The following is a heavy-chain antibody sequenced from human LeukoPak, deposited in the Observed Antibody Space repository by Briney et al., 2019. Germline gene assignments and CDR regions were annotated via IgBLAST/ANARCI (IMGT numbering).Heavy chain of an antibody. CDR2: IYPGDSDT. CDR1: GYSFTSYW. D-gene: IGHD4-23*01. CDR3: ARHRGGRVTTVVVPWYFDL. J-gene: IGHJ2*01. Sequence: GESLKISCKGSGYSFTSYWIGWVRQMAGKGLEWMGIIYPGDSDTRYSPSFQGQVTISADKSIGTAYLQWSSLKASDTAMYYCARHRGGRVTTVVVPWYFDLWGRGTLVTVSS. V-gene: IGHV5-51*01.